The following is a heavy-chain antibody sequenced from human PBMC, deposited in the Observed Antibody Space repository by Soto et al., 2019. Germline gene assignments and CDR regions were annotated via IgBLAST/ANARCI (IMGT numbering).Heavy chain of an antibody. CDR2: IIPIFGTA. J-gene: IGHJ5*02. Sequence: SVKVSCKASGGTFSSYAISWVRQAPGQGLEWMGGIIPIFGTANYAQKFQGRVTITADESTSTAYMELSSLRSDDTAVYYCARRSLVAARAGDNWFDPWGQGTLVTVSS. D-gene: IGHD2-15*01. V-gene: IGHV1-69*13. CDR1: GGTFSSYA. CDR3: ARRSLVAARAGDNWFDP.